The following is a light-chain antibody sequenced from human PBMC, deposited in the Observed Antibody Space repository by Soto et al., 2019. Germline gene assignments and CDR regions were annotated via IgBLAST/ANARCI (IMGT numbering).Light chain of an antibody. CDR3: QHYDNFPIT. CDR1: QDITNY. CDR2: DAS. V-gene: IGKV1-33*01. Sequence: DIQMTQSPSSLSASVGDRVTITCQASQDITNYLNWYQQKPGKAPKLLIYDASNLETGVPSRFSGSGSWTDFTFTISNLQPEDIATYYCQHYDNFPITFGQGTRLEIK. J-gene: IGKJ5*01.